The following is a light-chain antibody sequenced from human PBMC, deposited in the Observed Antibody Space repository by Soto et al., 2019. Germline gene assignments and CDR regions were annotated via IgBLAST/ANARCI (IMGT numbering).Light chain of an antibody. CDR2: GAS. Sequence: DIQLTQSPSFLSASVGDRVTITCRARQGTSSYLAWFQQKPGRAPKLLIYGASTLQSVVPARFSGSGSGTDFTLTISNLQPEDFATYYCQQLNAYPLTFGQGTRLEIK. J-gene: IGKJ5*01. CDR1: QGTSSY. V-gene: IGKV1-9*01. CDR3: QQLNAYPLT.